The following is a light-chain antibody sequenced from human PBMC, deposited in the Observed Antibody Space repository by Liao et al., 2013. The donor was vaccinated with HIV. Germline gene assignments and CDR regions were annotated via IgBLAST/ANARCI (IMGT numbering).Light chain of an antibody. CDR2: KDT. CDR3: QTWDSSNMI. V-gene: IGLV3-1*01. Sequence: SYDLTQPPSVSVSPGQTASITCSGDKLGDKYTCWYQQKPGQSPVLVIYKDTKRPSGIPERFSGSQSGNTATLTISGTQTLDEADYYCQTWDSSNMIFGGGTXLTVL. CDR1: KLGDKY. J-gene: IGLJ2*01.